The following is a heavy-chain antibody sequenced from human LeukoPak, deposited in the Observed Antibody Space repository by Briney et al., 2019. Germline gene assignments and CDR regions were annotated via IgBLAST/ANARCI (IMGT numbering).Heavy chain of an antibody. V-gene: IGHV4-59*12. CDR3: ARGDILTGLGY. Sequence: SETLSLTCTVSGGSISSYYWSWIRQPPGKGLEWIGYIYYSGSTYYNPSLKSRVTISVDTSKNQFSLKLSSVTAADTAVYYCARGDILTGLGYWGQGTLVTVSS. CDR1: GGSISSYY. J-gene: IGHJ4*02. D-gene: IGHD3-9*01. CDR2: IYYSGST.